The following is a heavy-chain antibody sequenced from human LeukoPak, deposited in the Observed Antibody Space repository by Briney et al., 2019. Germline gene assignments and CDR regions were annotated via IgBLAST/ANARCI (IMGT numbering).Heavy chain of an antibody. CDR2: INHSGST. CDR1: GGSFSGFY. D-gene: IGHD5-18*01. Sequence: SETLSLTCAVYGGSFSGFYWSWIRQPPGKGLEWIGEINHSGSTNYNPSLKSRVTISVDTSKNQFSLKLSSVTAADTAVYYCAREGDTAMVQFDYWGQGTQVTVSS. V-gene: IGHV4-34*01. J-gene: IGHJ4*02. CDR3: AREGDTAMVQFDY.